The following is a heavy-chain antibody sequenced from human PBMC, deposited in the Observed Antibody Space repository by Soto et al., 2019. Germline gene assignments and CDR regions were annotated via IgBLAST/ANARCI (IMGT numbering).Heavy chain of an antibody. CDR2: IYPGDSDT. V-gene: IGHV5-51*01. CDR1: GYSFTSYC. Sequence: PGESLKISCKGSGYSFTSYCIGWVRQMPGKGLEWMGIIYPGDSDTRYSPSFQGQVTISADKSISTAYLQWSSLKASDTAMYYCARSLESRAQDLDSWGQGTLLTLSS. D-gene: IGHD3-3*01. CDR3: ARSLESRAQDLDS. J-gene: IGHJ4*02.